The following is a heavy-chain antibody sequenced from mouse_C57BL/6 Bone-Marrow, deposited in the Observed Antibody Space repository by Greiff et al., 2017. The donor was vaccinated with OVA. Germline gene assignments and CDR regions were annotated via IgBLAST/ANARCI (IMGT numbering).Heavy chain of an antibody. D-gene: IGHD1-1*01. CDR3: ARSFTTVVNYYAMDY. V-gene: IGHV1-7*01. CDR2: INPSSGYT. J-gene: IGHJ4*01. CDR1: GYTFTSYW. Sequence: QVQLQQSGAELAKPGASVKLSCKASGYTFTSYWMHWVKQRPGQGLAWIGYINPSSGYTKYNQKFKDKATLTADKSSSTAYMQLSSLTYEDSAVXYCARSFTTVVNYYAMDYWGQGTSVTVSS.